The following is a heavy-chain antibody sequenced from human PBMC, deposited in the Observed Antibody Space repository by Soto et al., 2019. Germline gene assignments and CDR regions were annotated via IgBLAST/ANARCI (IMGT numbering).Heavy chain of an antibody. CDR2: IRSKAYGGTT. Sequence: PGGSLRLSCTASGFTFGDYAMSWVRQAPGKGLEWVGFIRSKAYGGTTEYAASAKGRFTISRDDSKSIAYLQMNSLKTEDTAVYYCTRAQPRSFGEIDYWGQGTLVTVSS. D-gene: IGHD3-16*01. V-gene: IGHV3-49*04. CDR3: TRAQPRSFGEIDY. CDR1: GFTFGDYA. J-gene: IGHJ4*02.